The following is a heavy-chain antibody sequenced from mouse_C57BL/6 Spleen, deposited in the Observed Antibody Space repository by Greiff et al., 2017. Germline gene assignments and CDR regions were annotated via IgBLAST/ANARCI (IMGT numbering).Heavy chain of an antibody. CDR3: ARGVYDGYYVDY. J-gene: IGHJ2*01. Sequence: QVQLKQPGAELVRPGSSVKLSCKASGYTFTSYWMHWVKQRPIQGLEWIGNIDPSDSETHYNQKFKDKATLTVDKSSSTAYMQLSSLTSEDSAVYYCARGVYDGYYVDYWGQGTTLTVSS. CDR1: GYTFTSYW. CDR2: IDPSDSET. D-gene: IGHD2-3*01. V-gene: IGHV1-52*01.